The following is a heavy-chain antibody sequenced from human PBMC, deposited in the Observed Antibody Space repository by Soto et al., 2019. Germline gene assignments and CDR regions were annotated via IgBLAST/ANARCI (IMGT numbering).Heavy chain of an antibody. CDR2: IIPIFGTA. CDR1: GGTLSSYA. CDR3: ARQNYYYYYGMDV. J-gene: IGHJ6*02. V-gene: IGHV1-69*13. Sequence: ASVKVSCKASGGTLSSYAISWVRQAPGQGLEWMGGIIPIFGTANYAQKFQGRVTITADESTSTAYMELSSLRSEDTAVYYCARQNYYYYYGMDVWGQGTTVTVSS.